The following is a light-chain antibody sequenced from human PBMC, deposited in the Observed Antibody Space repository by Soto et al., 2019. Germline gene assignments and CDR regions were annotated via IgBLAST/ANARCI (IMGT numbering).Light chain of an antibody. CDR3: QSFDTSLSVCV. Sequence: QSVLTQPPSVSGAPGQRVTISCTGSSSNIGAGYDVHWYQQLPGTAPQLLIYDNTNRPSGVPDRFSGSKSGASASLAITGLQAEDEADYYCQSFDTSLSVCVFGGGTKVTVL. V-gene: IGLV1-40*01. CDR1: SSNIGAGYD. CDR2: DNT. J-gene: IGLJ3*02.